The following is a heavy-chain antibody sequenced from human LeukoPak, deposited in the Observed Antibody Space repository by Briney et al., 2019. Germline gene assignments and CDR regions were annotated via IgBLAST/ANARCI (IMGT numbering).Heavy chain of an antibody. CDR1: GDSISSSRYY. J-gene: IGHJ4*02. Sequence: PSETLSLTCSVSGDSISSSRYYWGWIRQPPGKGLEWIGSVYYSGSTHYNPSLKSRVTISVDTSKNQFSLKLSSVTAADTAVYYCARPSFWSGYYPFDYWGQGTLVTVSS. V-gene: IGHV4-39*01. CDR3: ARPSFWSGYYPFDY. D-gene: IGHD3-3*01. CDR2: VYYSGST.